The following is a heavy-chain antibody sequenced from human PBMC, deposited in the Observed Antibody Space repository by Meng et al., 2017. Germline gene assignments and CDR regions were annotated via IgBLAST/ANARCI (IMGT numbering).Heavy chain of an antibody. CDR3: AREGDYYGSGSFDY. Sequence: GESLKISCAASGFTFDDYGMGWVRQAPGKGLEWVSGINWNGGSTGYADSVKGRFTISRDNAKNSLCLQMNSLRAEDTALYYCAREGDYYGSGSFDYWGQGTLVTVSS. CDR1: GFTFDDYG. J-gene: IGHJ4*02. V-gene: IGHV3-20*04. D-gene: IGHD3-10*01. CDR2: INWNGGST.